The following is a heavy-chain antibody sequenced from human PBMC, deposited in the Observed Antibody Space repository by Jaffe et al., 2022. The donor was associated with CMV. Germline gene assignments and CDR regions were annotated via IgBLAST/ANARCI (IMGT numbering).Heavy chain of an antibody. CDR2: INHSGST. D-gene: IGHD3-10*01. CDR1: GGSFSGYY. Sequence: QVQLQQWGAGLLKPSETLSLTCAVYGGSFSGYYWSWIRQPPGKGLEWIGEINHSGSTNYNPSLKSRVTISVDTSKNQFSLKLSSVTAADTAVYYCARRPITMVRGVNFDYWGQGTLVTVSS. J-gene: IGHJ4*02. V-gene: IGHV4-34*01. CDR3: ARRPITMVRGVNFDY.